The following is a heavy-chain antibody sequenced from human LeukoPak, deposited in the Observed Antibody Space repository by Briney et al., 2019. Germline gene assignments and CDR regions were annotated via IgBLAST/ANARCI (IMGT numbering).Heavy chain of an antibody. CDR3: ARDLYYYGSGNYVTGFPGY. D-gene: IGHD3-10*01. V-gene: IGHV3-48*03. J-gene: IGHJ4*02. CDR1: GLTFTIYE. Sequence: GGSLRLSCAPSGLTFTIYEMNCVRQAPGKGLEWVSYISSSRSNTIYYADSVKGRFTISRDDAKNSLYLQMNSLRAEDTAVYDCARDLYYYGSGNYVTGFPGYWGQGTLVTVSS. CDR2: ISSSRSNTI.